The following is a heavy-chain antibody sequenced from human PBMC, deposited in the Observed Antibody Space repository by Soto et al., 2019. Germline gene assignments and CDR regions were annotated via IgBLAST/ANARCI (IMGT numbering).Heavy chain of an antibody. CDR1: GYTFTGYY. CDR2: INPNSGGT. J-gene: IGHJ3*02. CDR3: AREFEGIGSPDAFDI. V-gene: IGHV1-2*04. Sequence: ASVKVSCKASGYTFTGYYMHWVRQAPGQGLEWMGWINPNSGGTNYAQKFQGWVTMTRDTSISTAYMELSRLRSDDTAVYYIAREFEGIGSPDAFDIWGQGTMVTVSS. D-gene: IGHD2-15*01.